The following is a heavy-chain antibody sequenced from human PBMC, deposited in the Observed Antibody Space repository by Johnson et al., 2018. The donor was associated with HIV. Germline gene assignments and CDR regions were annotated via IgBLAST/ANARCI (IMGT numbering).Heavy chain of an antibody. CDR2: ITTAGDT. D-gene: IGHD3-3*01. CDR1: GFTFSSYW. J-gene: IGHJ3*02. CDR3: ARGPILEWLSGDGFDI. V-gene: IGHV3-13*01. Sequence: VQLVESGGGLVQPGGSLRLSCAASGFTFSSYWMHWVRQAPGKGLEWVSVITTAGDTHYPGSVKGRFTISRENAQNSLYLQMNSLRAGDTAVYYGARGPILEWLSGDGFDIWGQGTMVTVSS.